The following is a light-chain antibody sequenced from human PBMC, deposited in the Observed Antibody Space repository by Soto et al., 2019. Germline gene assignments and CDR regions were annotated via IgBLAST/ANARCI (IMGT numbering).Light chain of an antibody. CDR2: GAS. CDR1: QSASGS. J-gene: IGKJ1*01. Sequence: EMVMTQSPATLSLSPGERATLSCRASQSASGSLAWYQQKPGQAPRLLIFGASTRATGVPARFSGSGSGTEFTLTITSLQAEDFAVYFCQQCNNWPWTFGQGTKVDIK. V-gene: IGKV3-15*01. CDR3: QQCNNWPWT.